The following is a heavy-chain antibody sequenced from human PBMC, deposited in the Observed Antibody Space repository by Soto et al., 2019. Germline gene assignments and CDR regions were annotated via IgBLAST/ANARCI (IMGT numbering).Heavy chain of an antibody. J-gene: IGHJ4*02. CDR2: IYSNGAT. V-gene: IGHV4-4*07. D-gene: IGHD2-21*02. Sequence: PSETLSLTCTVAGGSISGFYWSRVRQPAGRGLQWIGRIYSNGATNYNPSLRNRVTMSVDTSTDQYSLNLASMTAADTAVYFCARGPFCGDDCYFDVWGQGTQVTVSS. CDR1: GGSISGFY. CDR3: ARGPFCGDDCYFDV.